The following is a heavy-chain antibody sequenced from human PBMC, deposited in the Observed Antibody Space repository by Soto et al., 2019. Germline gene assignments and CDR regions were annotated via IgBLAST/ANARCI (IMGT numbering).Heavy chain of an antibody. D-gene: IGHD3-22*01. CDR2: IRSEAYGGTT. V-gene: IGHV3-49*04. J-gene: IGHJ4*02. CDR1: GFNFGNYA. CDR3: TRYYYESSGYYVY. Sequence: PGVSLRLSCTGSGFNFGNYALSWVRQAPGKGPEWVGFIRSEAYGGTTDYAASVKGRFIISREDSKSIAYLEINSLQTDDTAVYYCTRYYYESSGYYVYWGQGTLVTVSS.